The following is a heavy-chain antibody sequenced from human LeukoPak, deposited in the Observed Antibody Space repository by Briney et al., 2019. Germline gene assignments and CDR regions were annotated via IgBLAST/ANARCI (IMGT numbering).Heavy chain of an antibody. J-gene: IGHJ4*02. V-gene: IGHV4-39*01. CDR3: ARLWYYGSGAHY. CDR1: GASISSSDYY. D-gene: IGHD3-10*01. CDR2: IYYSGST. Sequence: SETLSLTCTVSGASISSSDYYWGWIRQPPGKGLEWIGNIYYSGSTYYNPSLKSRVTISVDTSKNQFSLKLGSVTAADTAVYYCARLWYYGSGAHYWGQGTLVTVSS.